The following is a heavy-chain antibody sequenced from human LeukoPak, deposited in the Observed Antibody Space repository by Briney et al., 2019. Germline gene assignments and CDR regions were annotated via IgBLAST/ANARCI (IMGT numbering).Heavy chain of an antibody. D-gene: IGHD3-3*01. CDR1: GGSFSGYY. Sequence: SETPSLTCAVYGGSFSGYYWSWIRQPPGKGLEWIGEINHSGSTNYNPSLKSRVTISVDTSKNQFSLKLSSVTAADTAVYYCARGGRITIFGVVIIGSGAFDIWGQGTMVTVSS. J-gene: IGHJ3*02. CDR3: ARGGRITIFGVVIIGSGAFDI. V-gene: IGHV4-34*01. CDR2: INHSGST.